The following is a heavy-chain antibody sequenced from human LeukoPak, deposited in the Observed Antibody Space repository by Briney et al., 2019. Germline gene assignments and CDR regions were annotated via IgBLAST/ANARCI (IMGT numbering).Heavy chain of an antibody. J-gene: IGHJ4*02. CDR1: GYTFTNYY. CDR2: INPSGDST. V-gene: IGHV1-46*01. D-gene: IGHD6-19*01. CDR3: ARGYSSSYRIDY. Sequence: ASVKVSCKASGYTFTNYYMHWVRQAPGQGLEWMGVINPSGDSTRYEQKFQDRVTMTRETSTRTVYMELSSLRSEDPAVYYCARGYSSSYRIDYWGQGTLVTVSS.